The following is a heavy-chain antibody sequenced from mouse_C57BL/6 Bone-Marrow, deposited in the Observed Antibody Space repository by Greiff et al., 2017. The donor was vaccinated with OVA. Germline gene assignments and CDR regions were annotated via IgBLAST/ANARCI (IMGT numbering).Heavy chain of an antibody. V-gene: IGHV1-55*01. CDR1: GYTFTSYW. D-gene: IGHD2-3*01. Sequence: VQLQQPGAELVKPGASVKMSCKASGYTFTSYWITWVKQRPGQGLEWIGDIYPGSGSTNYNEKFKSKATLTVDTSSSTAYMQLSSLTSEDSAVYYCARSAYDGYYFPRAMDYWGQGTSVTVSS. CDR2: IYPGSGST. CDR3: ARSAYDGYYFPRAMDY. J-gene: IGHJ4*01.